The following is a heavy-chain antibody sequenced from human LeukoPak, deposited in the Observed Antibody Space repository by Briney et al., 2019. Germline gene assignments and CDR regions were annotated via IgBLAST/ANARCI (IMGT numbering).Heavy chain of an antibody. Sequence: PSETLSLTCTVSGGSINSDNYYWGWIRQPPGRGLEWIGNIYYNENTYSTPSLQSRLTISVDTSKNQFSLKLHSVTAADTAVYYCARHLTAKRWYFDYWGQGTLATVSS. CDR1: GGSINSDNYY. J-gene: IGHJ4*02. CDR2: IYYNENT. V-gene: IGHV4-39*01. CDR3: ARHLTAKRWYFDY. D-gene: IGHD2-15*01.